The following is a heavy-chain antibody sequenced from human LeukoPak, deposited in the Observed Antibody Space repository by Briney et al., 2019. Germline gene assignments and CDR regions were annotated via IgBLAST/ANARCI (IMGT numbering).Heavy chain of an antibody. D-gene: IGHD2-21*02. CDR3: ARGFVLGAAKNYFDY. J-gene: IGHJ4*02. V-gene: IGHV3-30-3*01. CDR1: GXTFTNYA. Sequence: PGGSLRLSWAASGXTFTNYAVHWVRQAPGKGLEWVAVISYDGTNKYYADSVKGRFTISRDNSKNTLSLQMNSLRAEDTALYYCARGFVLGAAKNYFDYWGQGALVTVSS. CDR2: ISYDGTNK.